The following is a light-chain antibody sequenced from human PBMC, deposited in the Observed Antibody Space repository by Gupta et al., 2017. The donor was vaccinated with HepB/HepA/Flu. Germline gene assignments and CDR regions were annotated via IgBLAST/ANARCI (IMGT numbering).Light chain of an antibody. CDR3: HEDYYSLSQA. CDR2: DAS. CDR1: QGISNH. J-gene: IGKJ1*01. V-gene: IGKV1-8*01. Sequence: AIRMTQSPSSFSASTGDRVTSTCRASQGISNHLVWYQQKPGKAPKLLIFDASTWHSGVTSRFGGCGYGKYLTLTSSNRQWEVFAPYFIHEDYYSLSQAFGQGTKLEIK.